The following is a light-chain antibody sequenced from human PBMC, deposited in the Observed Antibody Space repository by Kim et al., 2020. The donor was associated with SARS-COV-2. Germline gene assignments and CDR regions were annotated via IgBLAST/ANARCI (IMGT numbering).Light chain of an antibody. CDR1: STNVGVYNY. J-gene: IGLJ2*01. Sequence: QSALTQPPSASGSPGQSVTISCTGTSTNVGVYNYVSWYQQYPGKPPKVIIYEVSKRPSGVPDRFSGSKSGKTASLTVSGLQSEDEAHYYCSSYAGSNAVVFGGGTKLTVL. CDR2: EVS. CDR3: SSYAGSNAVV. V-gene: IGLV2-8*01.